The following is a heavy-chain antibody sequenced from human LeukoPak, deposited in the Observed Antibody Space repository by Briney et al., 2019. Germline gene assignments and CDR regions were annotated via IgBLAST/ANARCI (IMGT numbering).Heavy chain of an antibody. J-gene: IGHJ4*02. CDR3: AKGGYDYAEYVDY. CDR1: GFTFSNYG. D-gene: IGHD4-17*01. Sequence: GGSLRLSCVASGFTFSNYGMSWVRQAPGKGLEWVSRISFSGVNTYYADSVRGRFTISRDKSKNTLYLQMNSLRAEDTAVYYCAKGGYDYAEYVDYWGQGALVTVSS. V-gene: IGHV3-23*01. CDR2: ISFSGVNT.